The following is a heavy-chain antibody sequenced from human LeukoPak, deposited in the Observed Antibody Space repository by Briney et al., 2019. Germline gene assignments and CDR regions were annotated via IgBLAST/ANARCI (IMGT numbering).Heavy chain of an antibody. Sequence: KPSETLSLTCAVYGGSFSGYYWSWIRQPPGKGLEWIGYIYYSGRTNYNPSLKSRVTISVDTSKNQFSLKLSSVPAADTAMYYCARHPDYGGNDWGQGTLVTVSS. V-gene: IGHV4-59*08. CDR2: IYYSGRT. CDR1: GGSFSGYY. J-gene: IGHJ4*02. D-gene: IGHD4-23*01. CDR3: ARHPDYGGND.